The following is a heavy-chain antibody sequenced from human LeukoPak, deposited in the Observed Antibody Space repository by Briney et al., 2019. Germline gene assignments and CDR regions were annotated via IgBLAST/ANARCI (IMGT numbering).Heavy chain of an antibody. CDR1: GFTFSSYW. CDR2: IKQDGSEK. D-gene: IGHD2-2*01. CDR3: ARDCSSTSCSPPIDY. V-gene: IGHV3-7*01. Sequence: QTGGSLRLSCAASGFTFSSYWMSWVRQAPGKGLEWVANIKQDGSEKYYVDSVKGRFTISRDNAKNSLYLQMSSLRAEDTAVYYCARDCSSTSCSPPIDYWGQGTLVTVSS. J-gene: IGHJ4*02.